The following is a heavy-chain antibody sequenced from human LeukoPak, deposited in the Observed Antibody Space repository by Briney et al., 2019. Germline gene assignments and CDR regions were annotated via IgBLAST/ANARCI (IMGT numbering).Heavy chain of an antibody. Sequence: SGGSLRPSCAASGFAFSTYSMGWVRQAPGKGLEWVSSMSGGSDYIYYAESLKGRFTMSRDNAKNSLYLQMNGLRAEDTALYYCARGGRYCSGGTCFWTFDIWGQGKTVTVPS. CDR1: GFAFSTYS. J-gene: IGHJ3*02. V-gene: IGHV3-21*01. D-gene: IGHD2-15*01. CDR3: ARGGRYCSGGTCFWTFDI. CDR2: MSGGSDYI.